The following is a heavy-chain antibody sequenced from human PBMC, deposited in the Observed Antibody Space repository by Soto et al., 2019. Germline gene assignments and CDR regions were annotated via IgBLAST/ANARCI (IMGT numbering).Heavy chain of an antibody. CDR3: ARDLERWQLVASGVYGYYDVLAF. CDR1: GFTFSSYG. Sequence: PGGSLRLSCAASGFTFSSYGVHWVRQAPGKGLEWVAVIWYGGSNKYYADSVKGRFTISRDNSKNTLYLQMNSLRAEDTAVYYCARDLERWQLVASGVYGYYDVLAFSGQGTTVTVSS. V-gene: IGHV3-33*08. D-gene: IGHD6-6*01. CDR2: IWYGGSNK. J-gene: IGHJ6*02.